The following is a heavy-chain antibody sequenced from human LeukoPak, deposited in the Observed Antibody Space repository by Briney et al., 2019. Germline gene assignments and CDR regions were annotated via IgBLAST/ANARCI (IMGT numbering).Heavy chain of an antibody. J-gene: IGHJ6*03. CDR2: INSDGSST. V-gene: IGHV3-74*01. CDR3: ARGPGMVRGVISYYYYMDV. D-gene: IGHD3-10*01. CDR1: GFTFSSYW. Sequence: GGSLRLSCAASGFTFSSYWMHWVRQAPGKGLVWVSRINSDGSSTGYADSVKGRFTISRDNAKDTLYLQMNSLRAEDTAVYYCARGPGMVRGVISYYYYMDVWGKGTTVTVSS.